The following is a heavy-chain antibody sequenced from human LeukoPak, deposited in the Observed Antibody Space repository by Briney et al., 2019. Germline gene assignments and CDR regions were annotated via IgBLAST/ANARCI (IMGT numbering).Heavy chain of an antibody. CDR2: IYYSGST. CDR1: GDSISSGDYY. V-gene: IGHV4-30-4*01. J-gene: IGHJ4*02. CDR3: ARGPPRDTYNFYY. D-gene: IGHD5-24*01. Sequence: SETLSLTCTVSGDSISSGDYYWSWIRQPPGNGLEWIGYIYYSGSTHYNPSLKSRVSILVDTSKNQFSLKLSSVTAADTAVYYCARGPPRDTYNFYYWGQGTLVTVSS.